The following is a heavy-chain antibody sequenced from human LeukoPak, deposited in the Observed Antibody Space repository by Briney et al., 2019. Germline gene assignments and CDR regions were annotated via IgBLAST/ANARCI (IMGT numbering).Heavy chain of an antibody. J-gene: IGHJ4*02. Sequence: PGGSLRLSCAASGFTFSSYSMNWVRQAPGKGLEWVSSISSSSSYIYYADSVKGRFTISRDNSKNTLYLQMNSLRAEDTAVYYCATDWKSYFDYWGQGTLVTVSS. CDR2: ISSSSSYI. D-gene: IGHD1-1*01. CDR1: GFTFSSYS. V-gene: IGHV3-21*01. CDR3: ATDWKSYFDY.